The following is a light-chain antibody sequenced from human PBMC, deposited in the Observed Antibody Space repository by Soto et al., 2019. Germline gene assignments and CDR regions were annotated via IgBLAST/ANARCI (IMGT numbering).Light chain of an antibody. CDR3: QQRSNCPST. CDR2: DAS. V-gene: IGKV3-11*01. J-gene: IGKJ4*01. Sequence: EIVLTQSPATLSLSPGERAALSCRASQSVSSYLACYQQKPGQAPRLLIYDASKRATGIPARFSGSGSGTDFTLTISSLEPEDFAVYFCQQRSNCPSTFGGGTKVEI. CDR1: QSVSSY.